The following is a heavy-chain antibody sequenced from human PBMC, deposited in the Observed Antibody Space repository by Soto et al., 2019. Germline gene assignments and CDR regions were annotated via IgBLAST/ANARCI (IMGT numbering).Heavy chain of an antibody. CDR3: ARSKDIVVVVAATGYGDYRFYFDY. J-gene: IGHJ4*02. CDR2: IYYSGST. D-gene: IGHD2-15*01. V-gene: IGHV4-39*01. Sequence: SETLSLTCTVSGGSISSGDYYWSWIRQPPGKGLEWIGSIYYSGSTYYNPSLKSRVTISEDTSRNQFSLKLSSVTAADTAVYYCARSKDIVVVVAATGYGDYRFYFDYWGQGSLVTVSS. CDR1: GGSISSGDYY.